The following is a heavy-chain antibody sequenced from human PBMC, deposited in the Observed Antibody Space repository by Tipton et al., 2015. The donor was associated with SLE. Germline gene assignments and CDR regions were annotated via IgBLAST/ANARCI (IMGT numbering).Heavy chain of an antibody. V-gene: IGHV3-43*02. J-gene: IGHJ1*01. CDR2: ISGDGGST. Sequence: SLRLSCAASGFTFDDYVMHWVRQAPGKGLEWVSLISGDGGSTYYADSVKGRFTISRDNSKNSLYLQMDSLKTEDTALYYCAKDHSSGYYEYFQHWGQGTLVTVSS. CDR1: GFTFDDYV. D-gene: IGHD3-22*01. CDR3: AKDHSSGYYEYFQH.